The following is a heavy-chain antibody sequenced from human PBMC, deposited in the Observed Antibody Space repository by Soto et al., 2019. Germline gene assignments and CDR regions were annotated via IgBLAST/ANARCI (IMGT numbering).Heavy chain of an antibody. CDR2: ISFDGSST. CDR1: GFTFSSYT. Sequence: GGSLRLSCAASGFTFSSYTMSWVRQAPGKGLEWVSVISFDGSSTFSADSVKGRFTISRDNSKNTLYLDMNSLRADDAAVYYCTGQIASGHWGQGTLVTVSS. CDR3: TGQIASGH. J-gene: IGHJ4*02. V-gene: IGHV3-23*03. D-gene: IGHD2-8*02.